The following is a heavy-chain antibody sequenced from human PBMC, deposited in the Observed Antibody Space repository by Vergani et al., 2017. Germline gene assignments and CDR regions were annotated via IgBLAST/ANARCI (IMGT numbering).Heavy chain of an antibody. V-gene: IGHV3-33*06. CDR3: AKAGPRICVTGGSCYGRDAFDI. D-gene: IGHD2-15*01. J-gene: IGHJ3*02. Sequence: QVQLVESGGGVVQPGRSLRLSCAASGFTFSSYGMHWVRQAPGKGLEWVAVIWYDGSNKYYADSVKGRFTISRDNSKNTLYLQMNSLRAEDTAVYYCAKAGPRICVTGGSCYGRDAFDIWGQGTMVTVSS. CDR2: IWYDGSNK. CDR1: GFTFSSYG.